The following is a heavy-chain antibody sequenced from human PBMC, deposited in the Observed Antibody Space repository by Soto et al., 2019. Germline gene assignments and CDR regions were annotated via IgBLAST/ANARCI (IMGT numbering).Heavy chain of an antibody. D-gene: IGHD5-12*01. CDR2: IKSDGTST. CDR3: ARGSHIAFDL. Sequence: EVQLVESGGGLVQPGGSLRLSCAASGFTFSSYWMHWVRQAPGMGLVWVSRIKSDGTSTNYPDSVKGRFTISRDNAKNTVYLQMSSLRVEDTAVYYCARGSHIAFDLWGRGTLVTVSS. V-gene: IGHV3-74*01. CDR1: GFTFSSYW. J-gene: IGHJ2*01.